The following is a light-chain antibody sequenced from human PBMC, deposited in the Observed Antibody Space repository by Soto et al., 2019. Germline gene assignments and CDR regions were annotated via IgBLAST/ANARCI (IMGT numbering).Light chain of an antibody. CDR1: QTLSTNS. CDR3: QQSFSSPIT. Sequence: EIVLTQSPGTLSLSPGERATLSCRASQTLSTNSLAWYQQRLGQTPRLLIYAASTRDTDIPDRFNGSGSGTDFALTISRLEAEDFAVYYCQQSFSSPITFGQGTRLEI. CDR2: AAS. J-gene: IGKJ5*01. V-gene: IGKV3-20*01.